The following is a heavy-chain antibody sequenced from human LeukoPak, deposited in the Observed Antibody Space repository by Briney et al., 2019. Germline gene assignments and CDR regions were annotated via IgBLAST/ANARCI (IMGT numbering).Heavy chain of an antibody. CDR3: AKDLSSSSPPFDY. J-gene: IGHJ4*02. Sequence: GGSLRLSCAASGFTFNSFEMNWVRQAPGKGLEWVSAISGSGGSTYYADSVKGRFTISRDNSKNTLYLQMNSLRAEDTAVYYCAKDLSSSSPPFDYWGQGTLVTVSS. D-gene: IGHD6-6*01. V-gene: IGHV3-23*01. CDR2: ISGSGGST. CDR1: GFTFNSFE.